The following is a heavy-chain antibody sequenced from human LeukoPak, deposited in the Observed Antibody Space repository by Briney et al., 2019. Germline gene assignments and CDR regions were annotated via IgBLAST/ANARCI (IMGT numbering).Heavy chain of an antibody. D-gene: IGHD5-12*01. CDR2: INSGSLFR. CDR1: GFNFSNYS. V-gene: IGHV3-21*01. CDR3: ARASFYNSGCIFDS. Sequence: GGSLRLSCAASGFNFSNYSLNWVRQAPGKGLEWVSSINSGSLFRYYADAVQGRFSISRDNAKNSLYLQMNSLRAEDTAIYYCARASFYNSGCIFDSWGQGILVTVSS. J-gene: IGHJ4*02.